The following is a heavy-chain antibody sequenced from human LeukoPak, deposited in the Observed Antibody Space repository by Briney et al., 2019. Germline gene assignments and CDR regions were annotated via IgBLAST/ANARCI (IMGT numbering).Heavy chain of an antibody. CDR1: GYTFTSYY. CDR3: ARQKVEWELLPWSAFDI. D-gene: IGHD1-26*01. V-gene: IGHV1-46*01. Sequence: ASVKVSCKASGYTFTSYYMHWVGQAPGQGLEWMGIINPSGGSTTYAQKFQGRVTMTRDTSTSTVYMDLSSLRSEDTAVYYCARQKVEWELLPWSAFDIWGQGTMVTVSS. J-gene: IGHJ3*02. CDR2: INPSGGST.